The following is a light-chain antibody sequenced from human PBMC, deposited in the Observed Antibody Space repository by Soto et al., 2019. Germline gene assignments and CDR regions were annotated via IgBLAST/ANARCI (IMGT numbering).Light chain of an antibody. CDR3: CSYAGSSTFGNYV. J-gene: IGLJ1*01. CDR1: SSDVGSYNL. V-gene: IGLV2-23*02. Sequence: QSVLTKPASVSGSPGQSITISCTGTSSDVGSYNLVSWYQQHPGKAPTLMIYEVSKRPSGVSNRFSGSKSDNTASLTISGLQAEDEADYYCCSYAGSSTFGNYVFGTGTKVTVL. CDR2: EVS.